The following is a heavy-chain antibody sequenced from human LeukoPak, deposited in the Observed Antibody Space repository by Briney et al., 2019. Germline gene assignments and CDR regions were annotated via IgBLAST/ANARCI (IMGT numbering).Heavy chain of an antibody. CDR1: GFTFSSYA. Sequence: GGSLGLSCAASGFTFSSYAMSWVRQAPGKGLEWVSAVSGSGGSTYYADSVKGRFTISRDNSKNTLYLQMNSLRAEDTAVYYCAKDHVEEWELLFYFDYWGQGTLVTVSS. J-gene: IGHJ4*02. V-gene: IGHV3-23*01. CDR2: VSGSGGST. CDR3: AKDHVEEWELLFYFDY. D-gene: IGHD1-26*01.